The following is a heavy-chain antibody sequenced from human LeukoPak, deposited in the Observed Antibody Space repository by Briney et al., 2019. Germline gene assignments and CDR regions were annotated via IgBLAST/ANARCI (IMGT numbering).Heavy chain of an antibody. CDR1: GGSIFSYY. CDR3: ASSYSYGYGYYGMDV. Sequence: SETLSLTCTVSGGSIFSYYWSWIRQPPGKGLEWMGYIYYSGSTNYNPSLKSRVTISVDTSKNQFSLKLSSVTAADTAVYYCASSYSYGYGYYGMDVWGQGTTVTVSS. V-gene: IGHV4-59*01. D-gene: IGHD5-18*01. J-gene: IGHJ6*02. CDR2: IYYSGST.